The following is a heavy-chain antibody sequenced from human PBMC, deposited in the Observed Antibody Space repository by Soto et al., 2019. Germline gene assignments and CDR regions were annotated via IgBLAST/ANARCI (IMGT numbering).Heavy chain of an antibody. Sequence: WGSLRLSCAASGFMFAKYTINCVRQAPGKGLEWVSSISSTSTDIDDADSVKGRFIISRDNAKNLLFLQMDSLRVEDTAVYYCARARSDYYAMDVWGQGTTVTVSS. J-gene: IGHJ6*02. CDR3: ARARSDYYAMDV. CDR1: GFMFAKYT. V-gene: IGHV3-21*06. CDR2: ISSTSTDI.